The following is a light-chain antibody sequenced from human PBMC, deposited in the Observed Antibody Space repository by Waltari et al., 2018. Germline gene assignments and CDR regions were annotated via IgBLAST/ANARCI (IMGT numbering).Light chain of an antibody. Sequence: DIQMTQSPSTLSASVGDRVTITCRASQSISSWLAGYQQKPGKAPKLLIYKASSLESGVTSRFSGSGSGTEFTLTISSLQPDDFATYYCQQYNSYLVTFGQGTKLEIK. CDR3: QQYNSYLVT. CDR1: QSISSW. V-gene: IGKV1-5*03. J-gene: IGKJ2*01. CDR2: KAS.